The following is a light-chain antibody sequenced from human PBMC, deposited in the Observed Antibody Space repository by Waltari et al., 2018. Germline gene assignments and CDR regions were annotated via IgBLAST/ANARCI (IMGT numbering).Light chain of an antibody. V-gene: IGKV1-5*03. Sequence: DIQMTQSPSTLSASVGDRVTITCRASEGIRSWLAWYQQKPGKAHNLLIYKASRLESRIPSRFSSSGSGTKFTLTISNLQPEDFATYYCQQFNSYPWTCGQGTKVDIK. CDR1: EGIRSW. CDR2: KAS. CDR3: QQFNSYPWT. J-gene: IGKJ1*01.